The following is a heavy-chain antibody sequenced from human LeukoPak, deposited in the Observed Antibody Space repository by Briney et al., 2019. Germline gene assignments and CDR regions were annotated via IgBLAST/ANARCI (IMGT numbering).Heavy chain of an antibody. D-gene: IGHD6-6*01. CDR2: IYYSGST. Sequence: SSETLSLTCTVSGGSISSYYWSWIRQPPGKGLEWIGYIYYSGSTNYNPSLKSRVTISVDTSKNQFSLKLSSVTAADTAVYYCAREPVAARLPFDYWGQGTLVTVSS. CDR3: AREPVAARLPFDY. CDR1: GGSISSYY. J-gene: IGHJ4*02. V-gene: IGHV4-59*01.